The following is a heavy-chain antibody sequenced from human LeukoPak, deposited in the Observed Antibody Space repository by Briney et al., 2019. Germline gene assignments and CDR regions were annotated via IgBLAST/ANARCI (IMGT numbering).Heavy chain of an antibody. J-gene: IGHJ5*02. CDR2: IYYSGST. CDR3: ARGIYYYGSGRGVNWFDP. D-gene: IGHD3-10*01. Sequence: RPSETLSLTCTVSGGSISSYYWSWIRQPPGKGLEWIGYIYYSGSTNYNPSLKSRVTISVDTSKNQFSLKLSSVTAADTAVYYCARGIYYYGSGRGVNWFDPWGQGTLVTVSS. V-gene: IGHV4-59*12. CDR1: GGSISSYY.